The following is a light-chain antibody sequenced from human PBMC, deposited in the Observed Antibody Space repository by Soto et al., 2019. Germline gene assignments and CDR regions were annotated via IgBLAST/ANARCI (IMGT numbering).Light chain of an antibody. CDR1: QSVRTY. CDR2: DAF. J-gene: IGKJ3*01. CDR3: QQRSNCTLPT. V-gene: IGKV3-11*01. Sequence: EVVLTQSPATLSLSPGERATLSCRASQSVRTYLAWYQQKPGQAPRLLIHDAFKRATGIPARFSGSGSGTDFALTISSLEPEDFAIYYCQQRSNCTLPTFGPGTNVDLK.